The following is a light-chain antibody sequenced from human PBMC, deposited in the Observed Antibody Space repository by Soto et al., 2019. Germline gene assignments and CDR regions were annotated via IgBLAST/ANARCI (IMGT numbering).Light chain of an antibody. J-gene: IGLJ1*01. CDR2: LND. V-gene: IGLV1-44*01. Sequence: QAVLTQPPSLSATPGQRVNISCSGSFSNIGDNAVNWYQQLPGAATKLRIYLNDQRPSGVPDRFSGSKSGTSALLAISGLQSEDEADYYCAAWDDSLNALFGTGTKLTVL. CDR3: AAWDDSLNAL. CDR1: FSNIGDNA.